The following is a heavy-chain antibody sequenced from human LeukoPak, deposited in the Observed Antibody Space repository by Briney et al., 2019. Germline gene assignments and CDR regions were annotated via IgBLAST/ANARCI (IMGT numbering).Heavy chain of an antibody. D-gene: IGHD1-20*01. Sequence: PGRSLRLSCAASGFTFSSYAIHWVRQAPGKGLEWVAVISYDGSNQYYADSVKGRFTISRDNSKNTVYLQMNSLRDEDTAVYYCARRITGSIDYWGQGTLVTVSS. J-gene: IGHJ4*02. CDR3: ARRITGSIDY. CDR2: ISYDGSNQ. V-gene: IGHV3-30*04. CDR1: GFTFSSYA.